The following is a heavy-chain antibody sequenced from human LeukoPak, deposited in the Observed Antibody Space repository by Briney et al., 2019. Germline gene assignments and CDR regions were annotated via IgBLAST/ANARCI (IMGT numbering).Heavy chain of an antibody. CDR3: ARAGMADFSAGYYYSMDV. CDR2: ISAHNGNI. Sequence: AASVKVSCKASGYTFTSYGISWLRQAPGQGLEWLGWISAHNGNINYAQKLQGRVTMTTDTSTSTAYMELRSLRSDDTAVYYCARAGMADFSAGYYYSMDVWGQGTTVTVSS. CDR1: GYTFTSYG. J-gene: IGHJ6*02. V-gene: IGHV1-18*01. D-gene: IGHD6-13*01.